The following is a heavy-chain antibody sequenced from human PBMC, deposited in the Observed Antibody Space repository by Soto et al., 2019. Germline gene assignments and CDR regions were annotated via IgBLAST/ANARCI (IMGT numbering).Heavy chain of an antibody. V-gene: IGHV4-30-4*01. CDR3: VRNLVATMRGDHGLDY. CDR1: DGNIRGGDDY. J-gene: IGHJ4*01. CDR2: IYYSGST. D-gene: IGHD5-12*01. Sequence: SLTYSVSDGNIRGGDDYRNLKKKPPVKGLEWIGYIYYSGSTDYNPSLQSRVTISVDTSKNLVSLKLSSVTATDTAVYYCVRNLVATMRGDHGLDYWGQGALVTGSS.